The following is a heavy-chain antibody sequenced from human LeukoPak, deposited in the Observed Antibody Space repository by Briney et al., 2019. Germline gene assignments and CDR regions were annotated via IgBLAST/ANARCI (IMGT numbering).Heavy chain of an antibody. CDR1: GGSVSSYY. V-gene: IGHV4-59*02. CDR3: ARDRSGLNWFDP. J-gene: IGHJ5*02. Sequence: SETLSLTCTVSGGSVSSYYWSWMRQPPGKGLEWIGCIYYSGSTNYNPSLKSRVTISLDTSKNQFSPKLTSVTAADTAVYYCARDRSGLNWFDPWGQGTLVTVSS. D-gene: IGHD3-22*01. CDR2: IYYSGST.